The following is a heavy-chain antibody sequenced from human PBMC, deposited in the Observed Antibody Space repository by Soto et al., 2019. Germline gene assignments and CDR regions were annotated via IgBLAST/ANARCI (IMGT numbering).Heavy chain of an antibody. J-gene: IGHJ6*02. V-gene: IGHV1-3*01. CDR2: LNGGTGQT. Sequence: QVQVVQSGAEVKKPGASVKVSCKASGYTFSTYAIHWVRQAPGQSLEWMGWLNGGTGQTRYSQRFQARVTITRDTSASTAYMEVSSLRPEDTAVYYCARGKGMEENYYYYGMDIWGQGTTVTVSS. CDR1: GYTFSTYA. CDR3: ARGKGMEENYYYYGMDI. D-gene: IGHD1-1*01.